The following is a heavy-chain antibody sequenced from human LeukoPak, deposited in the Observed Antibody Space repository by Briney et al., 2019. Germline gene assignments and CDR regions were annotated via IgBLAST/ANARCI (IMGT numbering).Heavy chain of an antibody. D-gene: IGHD6-19*01. CDR2: TYYRSKWYS. J-gene: IGHJ4*02. V-gene: IGHV6-1*01. CDR1: GDSVSSSTAA. CDR3: TRYPTGWYLDY. Sequence: SQTLSLTCAISGDSVSSSTAAWNCVRQSPSRGLDWLGRTYYRSKWYSDYAVSVRSRITINPDTSKNQFSLQLSSVTPEDTAVYYCTRYPTGWYLDYWGQGTLVTVSS.